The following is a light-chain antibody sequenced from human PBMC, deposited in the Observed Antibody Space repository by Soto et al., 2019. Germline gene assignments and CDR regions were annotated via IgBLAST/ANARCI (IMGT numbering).Light chain of an antibody. CDR2: DVT. Sequence: QSALTQPRSVSGSPGQSVTISCTGTSSDVGAYNYVSWHQQHPGKAPKLVIYDVTQRPSGVPDRFSASKSGITASLTISGLQAEDEADYYCCSYAAGDSFQFGGGTKLTVL. V-gene: IGLV2-11*01. CDR3: CSYAAGDSFQ. CDR1: SSDVGAYNY. J-gene: IGLJ2*01.